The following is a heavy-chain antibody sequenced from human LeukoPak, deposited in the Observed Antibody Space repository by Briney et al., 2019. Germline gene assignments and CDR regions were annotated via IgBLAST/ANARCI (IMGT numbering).Heavy chain of an antibody. D-gene: IGHD3-16*01. CDR3: AASSGVTLGRF. Sequence: SETLSLTCTVSGGSISSGAHYYNWIRQHPGEGLEWIGYIYYTGITSYNPSLKSRAIMSVDTSMNQLSLELNSLTAADTAVYYCAASSGVTLGRFWGQGALVTVSS. CDR1: GGSISSGAHY. J-gene: IGHJ4*02. V-gene: IGHV4-31*03. CDR2: IYYTGIT.